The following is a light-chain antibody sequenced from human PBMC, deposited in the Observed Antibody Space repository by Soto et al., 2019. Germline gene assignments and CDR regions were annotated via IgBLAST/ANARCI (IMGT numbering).Light chain of an antibody. V-gene: IGLV1-47*01. CDR3: AAWDDSLIGWV. J-gene: IGLJ3*02. Sequence: QSVLTQPPSASGTPGQRVTISCSGSSSNIGSNFVYWYQQFPGTAPKLLIYRNNQRPSGVPDRFSGSKSGTSASLAISGLPYEDEADYYCAAWDDSLIGWVFGGGTKLTVL. CDR2: RNN. CDR1: SSNIGSNF.